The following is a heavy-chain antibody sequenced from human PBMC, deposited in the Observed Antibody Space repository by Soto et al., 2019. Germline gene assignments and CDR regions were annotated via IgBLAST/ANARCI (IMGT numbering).Heavy chain of an antibody. V-gene: IGHV1-18*01. J-gene: IGHJ2*01. CDR3: AGDAGYCSSTSCYDGYFDL. CDR2: ISAYNGNT. D-gene: IGHD2-2*01. CDR1: GYTFTSYG. Sequence: QVQLVQSGAEVKKPGASVKVSCKASGYTFTSYGISWVRQAPGQGLEWMGWISAYNGNTNYAQKLQGRVTMTTDTSTSTAYMELRSLRSDDTAVYYCAGDAGYCSSTSCYDGYFDLWGRGTLVTVSS.